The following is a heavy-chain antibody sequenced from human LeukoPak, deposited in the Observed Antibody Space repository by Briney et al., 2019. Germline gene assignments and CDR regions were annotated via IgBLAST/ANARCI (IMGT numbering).Heavy chain of an antibody. CDR3: ARDQAPDPDAFDI. J-gene: IGHJ3*02. CDR2: INPNSGGT. Sequence: GASVKVSCKASGYTFTGYYMHWVRQAPGQGLEWMGWINPNSGGTNYAQKFQGRVTMTRDTSISTAYMELSRLRSDDTAVYYCARDQAPDPDAFDIWGQGTMVTVSS. CDR1: GYTFTGYY. V-gene: IGHV1-2*02.